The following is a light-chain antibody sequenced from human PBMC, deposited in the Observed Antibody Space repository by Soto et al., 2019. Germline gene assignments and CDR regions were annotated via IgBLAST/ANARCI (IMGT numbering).Light chain of an antibody. V-gene: IGLV2-14*01. CDR2: EVS. CDR1: SSDVGGYNY. J-gene: IGLJ1*01. Sequence: QSVLTQPAFVSGSPGQSITISCTGTSSDVGGYNYVSWYQHPPGKAPKLMISEVSNRPSGVSNRFSGSKSGNTASLTIYGLQAEDEADYYCSSYTSTSTRVFGTGTKVTVL. CDR3: SSYTSTSTRV.